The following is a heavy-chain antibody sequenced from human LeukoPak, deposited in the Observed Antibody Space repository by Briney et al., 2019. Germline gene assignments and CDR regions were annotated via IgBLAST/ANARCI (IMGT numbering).Heavy chain of an antibody. J-gene: IGHJ4*02. CDR3: ARHPDTAMVTGVDY. CDR1: GYIFTKFW. Sequence: GGSLQISCKGSGYIFTKFWIGWGRQMPGKGLEGMGIIYPGDSDTRYSPSFQGQVTISADKSISTAYLQWSSLKASDTAMYYCARHPDTAMVTGVDYWGQGTLVTVSS. CDR2: IYPGDSDT. D-gene: IGHD5-18*01. V-gene: IGHV5-51*01.